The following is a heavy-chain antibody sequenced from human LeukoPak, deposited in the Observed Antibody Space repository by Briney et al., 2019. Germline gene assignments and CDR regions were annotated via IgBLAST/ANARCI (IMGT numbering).Heavy chain of an antibody. D-gene: IGHD1-26*01. Sequence: ASVKVSCKASGYTFSDYDINWVRQATGQGLEWMGWINPNSGNAGCAQKFQGRVTMTRNTSISTAYMELSSLRSEDTAVYYCARALAWGGSSYSYYYMDVWDKGTTVTVSS. CDR3: ARALAWGGSSYSYYYMDV. V-gene: IGHV1-8*01. J-gene: IGHJ6*03. CDR1: GYTFSDYD. CDR2: INPNSGNA.